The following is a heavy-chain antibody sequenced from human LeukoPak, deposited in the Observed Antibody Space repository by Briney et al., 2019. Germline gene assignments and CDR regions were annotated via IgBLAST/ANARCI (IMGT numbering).Heavy chain of an antibody. V-gene: IGHV3-74*01. CDR1: GLTFSRYW. CDR2: INSDGSST. J-gene: IGHJ5*02. CDR3: ASSSGGFNWFDP. Sequence: GSLRLSCAASGLTFSRYWMHWVRQAPGRGLVWVSRINSDGSSTNYADSVKGRFTISRDNAKNTLYLLMNSLRVEDTAVYYCASSSGGFNWFDPWGQGTLVTVSS. D-gene: IGHD6-19*01.